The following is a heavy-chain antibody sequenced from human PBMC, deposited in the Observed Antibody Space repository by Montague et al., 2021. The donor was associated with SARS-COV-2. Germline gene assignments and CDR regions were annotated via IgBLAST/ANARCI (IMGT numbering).Heavy chain of an antibody. D-gene: IGHD3-22*01. CDR3: ARLKRYFDSSGSPSAFDF. J-gene: IGHJ3*01. CDR1: GCLITSNFDY. Sequence: SETLSLTCTVSGCLITSNFDYCSWIHQPPGKGLEWIGGIYYTGNTYYNPSLKSRVTISVVTSKNHFTMKLCSVTAAETAVYYCARLKRYFDSSGSPSAFDFWGQGTKVTVSS. V-gene: IGHV4-39*02. CDR2: IYYTGNT.